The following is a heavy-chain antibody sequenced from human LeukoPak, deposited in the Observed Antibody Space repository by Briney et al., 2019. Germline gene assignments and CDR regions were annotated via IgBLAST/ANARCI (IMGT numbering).Heavy chain of an antibody. D-gene: IGHD4-23*01. CDR2: IYPGNSDT. V-gene: IGHV5-51*01. J-gene: IGHJ4*02. Sequence: GESLKISCKGSGYTFTNYWIAWVRQMPGKGLEWMAMIYPGNSDTRYSPSFQGQVTISADKSISTAYLQWRSLMASDTAMYYCARHNVISGVGAVELDYWGQGTLVTVSS. CDR1: GYTFTNYW. CDR3: ARHNVISGVGAVELDY.